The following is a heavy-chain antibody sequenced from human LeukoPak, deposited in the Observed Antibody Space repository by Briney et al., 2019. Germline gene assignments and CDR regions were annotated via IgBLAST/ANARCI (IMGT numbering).Heavy chain of an antibody. CDR3: ARAAKTTVTTDY. V-gene: IGHV1-2*02. J-gene: IGHJ4*02. CDR2: INPNSGGT. D-gene: IGHD4-11*01. CDR1: GYTFASYG. Sequence: ASVKVSCKASGYTFASYGISWVRQAPGQGLEWMGWINPNSGGTNYAQKFQGRVTMTRDTSISTAYMELSRLRSDDTAVYYCARAAKTTVTTDYWGQGTLVTVSS.